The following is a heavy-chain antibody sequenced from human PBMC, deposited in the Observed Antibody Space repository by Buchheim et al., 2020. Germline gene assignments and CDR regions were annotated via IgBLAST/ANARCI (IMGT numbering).Heavy chain of an antibody. D-gene: IGHD3-3*01. CDR2: ISYDGSNK. J-gene: IGHJ6*02. V-gene: IGHV3-30*18. CDR3: AKEGGQGYDFWSGFASYYYYYGMDV. Sequence: QVQLVESGGGVVQPGRSLRLSCAASGFTFSSYGMHWVRQAPGKGLEWVAVISYDGSNKYYADSVKGRFTISRDNSKNTLYLKMNSLRAEDTAVYYCAKEGGQGYDFWSGFASYYYYYGMDVWGQGTT. CDR1: GFTFSSYG.